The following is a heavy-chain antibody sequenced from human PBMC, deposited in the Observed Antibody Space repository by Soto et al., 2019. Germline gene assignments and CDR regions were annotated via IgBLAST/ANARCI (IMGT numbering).Heavy chain of an antibody. J-gene: IGHJ6*02. CDR3: ARGIGGMVRGVIVPYYYYGMDV. CDR2: IYHSGST. Sequence: SETLSLTCAVSGGSISSGGYSWSWIPQPPGKGLEWIGYIYHSGSTYYNPSLKSRVTISVDRSKNQFSLKLSSVTAADTAVYYCARGIGGMVRGVIVPYYYYGMDVWGQGTTVTV. V-gene: IGHV4-30-2*01. D-gene: IGHD3-10*01. CDR1: GGSISSGGYS.